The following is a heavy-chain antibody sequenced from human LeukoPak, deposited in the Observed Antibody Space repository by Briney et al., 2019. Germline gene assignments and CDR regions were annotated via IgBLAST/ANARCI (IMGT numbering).Heavy chain of an antibody. J-gene: IGHJ4*02. CDR1: GFTFSSYA. Sequence: PGRSLRLSCAASGFTFSSYAMHWVRQAPGKGLERVAVISYDESNKYYADSVKGRFTISRDNSKNTLYLQMNSLRAEDTAVYYCARAVPKDYYDSSGYPYWGQGTLVTVSS. V-gene: IGHV3-30-3*01. D-gene: IGHD3-22*01. CDR2: ISYDESNK. CDR3: ARAVPKDYYDSSGYPY.